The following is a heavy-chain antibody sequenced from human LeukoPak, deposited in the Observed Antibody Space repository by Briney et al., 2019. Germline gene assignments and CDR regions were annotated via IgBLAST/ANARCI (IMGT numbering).Heavy chain of an antibody. CDR3: ARLPPRSSGYYPQFDY. D-gene: IGHD3-22*01. Sequence: SETLSLTCTVSGVSISPYYWSWIRQPPGKGLEWIGYIYYSGRTKYNPSLKSRVTMSVDTSKNQFSLKVSSVTAADTAVYYCARLPPRSSGYYPQFDYWGQGTLVTVSS. J-gene: IGHJ4*02. V-gene: IGHV4-59*08. CDR2: IYYSGRT. CDR1: GVSISPYY.